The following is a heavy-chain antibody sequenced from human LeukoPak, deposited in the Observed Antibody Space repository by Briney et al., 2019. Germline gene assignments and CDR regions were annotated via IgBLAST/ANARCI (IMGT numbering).Heavy chain of an antibody. V-gene: IGHV3-48*03. D-gene: IGHD1-26*01. CDR1: GFTFSTYE. CDR3: ARDRCRQWEPCGGMDV. Sequence: AGGSLRLSCAASGFTFSTYEMDWVRQAPGKELEWVSYISSRGSSIYYADSVKGRFTISRDNAKSSLFLQMNSLRAEDTAIYYCARDRCRQWEPCGGMDVWGQGTTVTVSS. J-gene: IGHJ6*02. CDR2: ISSRGSSI.